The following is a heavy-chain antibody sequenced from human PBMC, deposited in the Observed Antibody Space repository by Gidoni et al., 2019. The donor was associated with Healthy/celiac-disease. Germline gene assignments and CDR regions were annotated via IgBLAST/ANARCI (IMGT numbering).Heavy chain of an antibody. V-gene: IGHV4-31*03. CDR1: GDSMSSGGYY. CDR3: ARSYSGYLMYCFDY. D-gene: IGHD3-22*01. J-gene: IGHJ4*02. CDR2: IYHSGST. Sequence: QVQLQESCPGLVKPSQTLSPTCTVSGDSMSSGGYYWRWIRQHPGKGLELIGYIYHSGSTYYNPSLKSRVIISVDTSKNQFSLKLSSVTAADTAVYYCARSYSGYLMYCFDYWGQGTLVTVSS.